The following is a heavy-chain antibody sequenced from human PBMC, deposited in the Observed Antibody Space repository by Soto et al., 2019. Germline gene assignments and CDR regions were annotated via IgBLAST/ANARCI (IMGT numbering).Heavy chain of an antibody. V-gene: IGHV3-23*01. D-gene: IGHD3-10*01. CDR2: IVGSSDTT. CDR1: GFTFSEYV. Sequence: PGGSLRLSCAASGFTFSEYVMSWVRQPPGKGLEWVSAIVGSSDTTFYANSVRGRFTISRDNSKNTLYLQMNSLRDEDTAVYYCASRASFAFDHWGQGTLVTVSS. J-gene: IGHJ4*02. CDR3: ASRASFAFDH.